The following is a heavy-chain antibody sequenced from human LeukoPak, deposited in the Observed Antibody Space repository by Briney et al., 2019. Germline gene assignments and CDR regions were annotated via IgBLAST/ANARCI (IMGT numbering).Heavy chain of an antibody. Sequence: GESLKISCKGSGYSFTSYWIGWVRQMPGKGLEWMGIIYPGDSYTRYSPSLQGQVNISAEKSTSTAYLQWSSLKASDTVMYYCARLGPTVDTGIDYWGQGTLVTVSS. CDR3: ARLGPTVDTGIDY. CDR2: IYPGDSYT. J-gene: IGHJ4*02. D-gene: IGHD1-14*01. CDR1: GYSFTSYW. V-gene: IGHV5-51*01.